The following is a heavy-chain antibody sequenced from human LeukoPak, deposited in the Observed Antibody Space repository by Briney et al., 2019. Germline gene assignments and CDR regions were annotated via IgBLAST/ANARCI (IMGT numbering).Heavy chain of an antibody. CDR2: ISSNGGST. CDR1: GFTFSSYA. D-gene: IGHD3-9*01. J-gene: IGHJ4*02. CDR3: ARGRYDILTGYYPFAPYYFDY. V-gene: IGHV3-64*01. Sequence: PGGSLRLSCAASGFTFSSYAMHWVRQAPGKGLEYVSAISSNGGSTYYANSVKGRFTISRDNSKNTLYLQMGSLRADDMAVYYCARGRYDILTGYYPFAPYYFDYWGQGTLVTVSS.